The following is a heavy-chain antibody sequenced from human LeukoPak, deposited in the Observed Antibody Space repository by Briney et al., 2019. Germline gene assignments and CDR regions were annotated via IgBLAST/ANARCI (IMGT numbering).Heavy chain of an antibody. CDR3: ARLDGDILTGYIFDY. Sequence: PSETLSLTCTVSGGSISSYYWSWIRQPAGKGLEWIGRIYTSGSTNYNPSLKSRVTMSVDTSKNQFSLKLSSVTAADTAVYYCARLDGDILTGYIFDYWGQGTLVTVSS. V-gene: IGHV4-4*07. CDR1: GGSISSYY. D-gene: IGHD3-9*01. CDR2: IYTSGST. J-gene: IGHJ4*02.